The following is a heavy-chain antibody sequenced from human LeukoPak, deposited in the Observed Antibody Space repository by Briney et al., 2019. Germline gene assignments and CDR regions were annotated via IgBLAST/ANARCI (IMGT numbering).Heavy chain of an antibody. CDR1: GYTFTSYY. CDR2: INPSGGST. Sequence: ASVKVSCKASGYTFTSYYMHWVRQAPGQGLEWMGIINPSGGSTSYAQKFQGRVTMTRDTSTSTVYMELSSLRSEDTAVYYCAREWVPRGRLRGIILEQDLGLDVWGQGTTVTVSS. CDR3: AREWVPRGRLRGIILEQDLGLDV. J-gene: IGHJ6*02. V-gene: IGHV1-46*01. D-gene: IGHD3-10*01.